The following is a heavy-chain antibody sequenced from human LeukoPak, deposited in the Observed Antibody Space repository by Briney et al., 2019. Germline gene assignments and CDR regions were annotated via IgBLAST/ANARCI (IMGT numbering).Heavy chain of an antibody. Sequence: RGRSLRLSCAASGFTFSDYYMSWIRQAPGKGLEWVSYISSSGSTIYYADSVKGRFTISRDNAKHSLYLQMNSLRAEDPAVYYCARATAYYDILTGYYSGAFDIWGQGTMVTVSS. J-gene: IGHJ3*02. V-gene: IGHV3-11*01. CDR1: GFTFSDYY. D-gene: IGHD3-9*01. CDR3: ARATAYYDILTGYYSGAFDI. CDR2: ISSSGSTI.